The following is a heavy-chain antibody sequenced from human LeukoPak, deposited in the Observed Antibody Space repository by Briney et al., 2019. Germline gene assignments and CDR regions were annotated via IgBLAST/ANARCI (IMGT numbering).Heavy chain of an antibody. J-gene: IGHJ4*02. D-gene: IGHD2-2*01. V-gene: IGHV1-2*06. CDR1: GYTFTGYY. CDR3: ASWRGGYCSSTSCHNQDY. CDR2: INPNSGGT. Sequence: ASVKVSCKASGYTFTGYYMHWVRQAPGQGLEWMGRINPNSGGTNYAQKFQGRVTMTRDTPISTAYMELSRLRSDDTAVYYCASWRGGYCSSTSCHNQDYWGQGTLVTVSS.